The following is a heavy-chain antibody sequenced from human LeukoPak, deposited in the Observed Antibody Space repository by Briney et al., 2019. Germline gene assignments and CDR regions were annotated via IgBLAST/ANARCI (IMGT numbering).Heavy chain of an antibody. CDR2: IKTKANSYAT. CDR1: GFTFSGSA. V-gene: IGHV3-73*01. D-gene: IGHD3-22*01. J-gene: IGHJ3*02. CDR3: SRLNYYDSGGYSFKDQIFDI. Sequence: PGGSLRLSCAASGFTFSGSAMHWVRQASGKGLEWVGRIKTKANSYATAYAASVKGRFTISRDDSKNTAYLQMNSLKTEDTAVYYCSRLNYYDSGGYSFKDQIFDIWGQGTMVTVSS.